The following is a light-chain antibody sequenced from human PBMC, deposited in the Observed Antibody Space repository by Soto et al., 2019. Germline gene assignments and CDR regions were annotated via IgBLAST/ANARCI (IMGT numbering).Light chain of an antibody. CDR2: EVS. CDR1: SSDVGRYNY. V-gene: IGLV2-14*01. J-gene: IGLJ1*01. Sequence: QSALAQPASVSGSPGQSITISCTGTSSDVGRYNYVAWYRQHPGKAPKVLIFEVSNRPSGVSSRFSGSKSGNTASLNISGLQAEDEADYYCSSYATSSTLVFGTGTKVTVL. CDR3: SSYATSSTLV.